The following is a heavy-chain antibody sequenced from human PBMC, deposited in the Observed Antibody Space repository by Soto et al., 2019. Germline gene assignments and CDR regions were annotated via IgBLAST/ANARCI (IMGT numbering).Heavy chain of an antibody. CDR3: AREAGDPPTVTTGYYYYGMDV. Sequence: SETLSLTCTVSGGSISRSSYYGGWIRQPPGKGLDWIGSIYYSGSTFYNPSLKGRVSISVDKSTSTAYMELSSLRSECKAVYYCAREAGDPPTVTTGYYYYGMDVWGQGTTVTVSS. V-gene: IGHV4-39*07. J-gene: IGHJ6*02. CDR1: GGSISRSSYY. CDR2: IYYSGST. D-gene: IGHD4-17*01.